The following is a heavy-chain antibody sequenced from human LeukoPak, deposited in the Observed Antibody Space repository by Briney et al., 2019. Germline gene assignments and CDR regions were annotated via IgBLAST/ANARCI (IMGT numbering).Heavy chain of an antibody. Sequence: GGSLRLSCAASGFTFDDYGMSWVRQAPGKGLEWVSYISSSGSTIYYADSVKGRFTISRDNAKNSLYLQMNSLRAEDTAVYYCARVPADSSGYIYYYYYMDVWGKGTTVTVSS. V-gene: IGHV3-48*03. CDR3: ARVPADSSGYIYYYYYMDV. J-gene: IGHJ6*03. CDR1: GFTFDDYG. D-gene: IGHD3-22*01. CDR2: ISSSGSTI.